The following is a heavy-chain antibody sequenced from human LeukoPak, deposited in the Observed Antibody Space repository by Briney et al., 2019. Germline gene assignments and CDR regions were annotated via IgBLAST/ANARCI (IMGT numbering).Heavy chain of an antibody. CDR1: GFTFSDYY. V-gene: IGHV3-53*01. Sequence: PGGSLRLSCAASGFTFSDYYMTWVRQAPGKGLEWVSVIYSGGSTYYADSVKGRFTISRDNSKNTLYLQMNSLRAEDTAVYYCARGRVLQGGYDFDYWGQGTLVTVSS. J-gene: IGHJ4*02. CDR3: ARGRVLQGGYDFDY. D-gene: IGHD3-10*01. CDR2: IYSGGST.